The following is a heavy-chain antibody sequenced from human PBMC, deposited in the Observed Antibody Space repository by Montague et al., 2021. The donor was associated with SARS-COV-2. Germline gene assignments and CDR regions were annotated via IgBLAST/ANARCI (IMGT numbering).Heavy chain of an antibody. CDR2: IFKNGDI. CDR1: AGSITNDD. Sequence: SETLSLTCTVSAGSITNDDWSWIRQPPGKGLEWIVNIFKNGDIDYNPSLRGRVIISVDTSKSQFSLKVTSVTAADTAAYYCAGYYERSLDVWGQGTTVTVSS. J-gene: IGHJ6*02. V-gene: IGHV4-4*08. CDR3: AGYYERSLDV. D-gene: IGHD3-16*01.